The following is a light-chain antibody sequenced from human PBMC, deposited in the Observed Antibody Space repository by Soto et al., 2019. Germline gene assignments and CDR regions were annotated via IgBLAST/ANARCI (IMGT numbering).Light chain of an antibody. Sequence: DIQMTQPPCSLSAAVGDRVTITCRASQSISSYLNWYQQKPGKAPKPLIYAASSLQSGVPSRFSGSGSGTDFTLTISSLQPEDFATYYCQQSYSTHTFGQGTKV. CDR1: QSISSY. J-gene: IGKJ2*01. V-gene: IGKV1-39*01. CDR3: QQSYSTHT. CDR2: AAS.